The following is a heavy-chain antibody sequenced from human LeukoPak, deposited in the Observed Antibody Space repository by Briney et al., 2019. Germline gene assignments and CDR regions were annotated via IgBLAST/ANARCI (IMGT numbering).Heavy chain of an antibody. Sequence: PGGSLRLSCAASGFAFSNFGMHWVRQAPGKGLEWVAFIRDNGSHKYYADSVKGRFTISRDNSKNTLYLQMNSLRVEDTAVYYCAKVLQLWFWQLDYWGQGTLVIVSS. CDR1: GFAFSNFG. D-gene: IGHD5-18*01. CDR3: AKVLQLWFWQLDY. J-gene: IGHJ4*02. CDR2: IRDNGSHK. V-gene: IGHV3-30*02.